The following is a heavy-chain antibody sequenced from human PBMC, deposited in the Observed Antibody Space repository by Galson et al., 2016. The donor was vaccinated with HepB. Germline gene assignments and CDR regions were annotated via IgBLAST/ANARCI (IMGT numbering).Heavy chain of an antibody. J-gene: IGHJ4*02. CDR1: GYTFSSYGI. CDR2: ST. CDR3: ARKHDISGCFDS. D-gene: IGHD3-22*01. V-gene: IGHV4-38-2*02. Sequence: SCKASGYTFSSYGITWVRQAPGQGLEWLGWSTDYNPPLKSRVTISVDTSKNQFSLKLNSVTATDTAIYYCARKHDISGCFDSWGQGTLVIVSS.